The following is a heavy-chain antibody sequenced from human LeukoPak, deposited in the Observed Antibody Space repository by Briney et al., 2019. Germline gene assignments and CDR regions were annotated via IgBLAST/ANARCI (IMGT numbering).Heavy chain of an antibody. J-gene: IGHJ5*02. CDR3: AKGVRDWNYGPLNWFDP. Sequence: ASVKVSCKASGYTFTGYYMHWVRQAPGQGLEWMGWINPNSGGTNYAQKFQGRVTMTRDTSISTAYMELSRLRSDDTAVYYCAKGVRDWNYGPLNWFDPWGQGTLVTVSS. CDR1: GYTFTGYY. D-gene: IGHD1-7*01. CDR2: INPNSGGT. V-gene: IGHV1-2*02.